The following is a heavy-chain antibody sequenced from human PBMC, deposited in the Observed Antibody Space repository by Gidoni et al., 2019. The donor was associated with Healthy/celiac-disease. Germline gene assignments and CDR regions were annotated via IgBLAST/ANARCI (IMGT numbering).Heavy chain of an antibody. CDR1: GGSFSGYY. CDR2: INHSGST. CDR3: AREEDIWFGEFIAY. V-gene: IGHV4-34*01. D-gene: IGHD3-10*01. Sequence: QVQLQQWGAGLLKPSETLSLTCAVYGGSFSGYYWSWIRQPPGKGLEWIGEINHSGSTNYNPSLKSRVTISVDTSKNQFSLKLSSVTAADTAVYYCAREEDIWFGEFIAYWGQGTLVTVSS. J-gene: IGHJ4*02.